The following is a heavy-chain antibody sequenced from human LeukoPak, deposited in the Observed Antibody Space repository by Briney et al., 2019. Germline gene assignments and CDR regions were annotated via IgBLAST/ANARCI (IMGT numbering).Heavy chain of an antibody. J-gene: IGHJ5*02. CDR2: ISTGNGNT. CDR3: ARDARTMGDYELGS. D-gene: IGHD4-17*01. Sequence: ASVKVSCKASASTFSTYAIHWVRQAPGQGLEWMGWISTGNGNTRYSKAFQDRFTITIDTSASTAYMDLRSLRSDDTAVYYCARDARTMGDYELGSWGQGTLVTVSS. V-gene: IGHV1-3*04. CDR1: ASTFSTYA.